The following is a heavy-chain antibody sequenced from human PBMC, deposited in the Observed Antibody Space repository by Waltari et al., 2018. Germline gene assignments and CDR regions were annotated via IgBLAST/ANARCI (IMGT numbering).Heavy chain of an antibody. V-gene: IGHV1-3*01. D-gene: IGHD6-13*01. CDR2: INAGNGNT. Sequence: QVQLVQSGAEVKKPGASVKVSCKASGYTFTSYAMHWVRQAPGQRLEWMGWINAGNGNTKDSQKFQGRVTITSDTSASTAYMELSSLRSEDTAVDYCARVFNRYSKDLVYWGQGTLVTVSS. CDR1: GYTFTSYA. CDR3: ARVFNRYSKDLVY. J-gene: IGHJ4*02.